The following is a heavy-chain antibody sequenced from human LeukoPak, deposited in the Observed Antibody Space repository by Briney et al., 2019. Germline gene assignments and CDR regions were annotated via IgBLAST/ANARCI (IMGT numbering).Heavy chain of an antibody. V-gene: IGHV1-46*01. J-gene: IGHJ3*02. D-gene: IGHD3-22*01. CDR3: ARVKPNYYDSSAYGTFDI. Sequence: ASVKVSCKASGYTFTSYYMHWVRQAPGQGLEWMGIINPSGGSTSYAQKFQGRVTMTRDTSTSTVYMELSSLRSEDTAVYYCARVKPNYYDSSAYGTFDIWGQGTMVTAS. CDR1: GYTFTSYY. CDR2: INPSGGST.